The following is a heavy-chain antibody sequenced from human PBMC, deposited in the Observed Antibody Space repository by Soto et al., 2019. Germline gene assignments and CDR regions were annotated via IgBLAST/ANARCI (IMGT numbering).Heavy chain of an antibody. CDR2: MYFSGFT. CDR1: GGSINNYY. V-gene: IGHV4-59*01. CDR3: ARQRGSLRNFDN. J-gene: IGHJ4*02. Sequence: SETLSLTCTVSGGSINNYYWGWIRQPPGKGLELIGFMYFSGFTNYNPSLKSRVSMSVDTSKNQFFLNLTSVTAADTARYYCARQRGSLRNFDNWGPGTLVTVSS.